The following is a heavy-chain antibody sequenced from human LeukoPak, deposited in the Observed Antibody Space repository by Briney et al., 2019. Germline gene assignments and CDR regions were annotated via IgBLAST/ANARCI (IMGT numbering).Heavy chain of an antibody. CDR2: INPNSGGT. CDR1: GYSFTGYY. D-gene: IGHD3-22*01. J-gene: IGHJ4*02. CDR3: AREQHYYDSSGWIDY. Sequence: ASVKVSCKASGYSFTGYYMHWVRQAPGQGLEWMGWINPNSGGTKYAQKFQGRVTMTRDTSISTAYMELSRLRSDDTAVYYCAREQHYYDSSGWIDYWGQGTLVTVSS. V-gene: IGHV1-2*02.